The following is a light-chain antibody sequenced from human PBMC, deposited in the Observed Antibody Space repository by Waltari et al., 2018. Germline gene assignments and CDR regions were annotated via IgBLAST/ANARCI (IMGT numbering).Light chain of an antibody. J-gene: IGKJ4*01. Sequence: DIQMTQSPSSLSVSVGDRVTIACRASQAIRNDLGWFQQKPGKAPRRLIYAASRLQSGVPSRFSGSGSGTQFPLTISSLQPEDFATYYCLQHNTYPLTFGGGTKVEI. V-gene: IGKV1-17*01. CDR3: LQHNTYPLT. CDR2: AAS. CDR1: QAIRND.